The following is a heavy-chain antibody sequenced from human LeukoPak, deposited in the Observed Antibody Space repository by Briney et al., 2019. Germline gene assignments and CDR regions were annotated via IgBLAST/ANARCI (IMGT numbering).Heavy chain of an antibody. CDR1: GFTVSSNY. CDR3: ARFGPPNCSGGSCLFDY. Sequence: LRLSCAASGFTVSSNYMSWIRQHPGKGLEWIGYIYYSGTTYYNPSLRSRVTISVDTSKNQFSLRLSSVTAADTAVYYCARFGPPNCSGGSCLFDYWGQGTLVTVSS. J-gene: IGHJ4*02. D-gene: IGHD2-15*01. V-gene: IGHV4-31*02. CDR2: IYYSGTT.